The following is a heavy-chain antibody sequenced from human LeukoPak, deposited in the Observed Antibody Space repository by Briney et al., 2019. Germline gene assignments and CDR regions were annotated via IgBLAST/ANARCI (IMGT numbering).Heavy chain of an antibody. CDR3: ARDDSVVSMAG. D-gene: IGHD2-21*01. Sequence: GGSLRLSCAASGSTFSSYSMNWVRQAPGKGLEWVSSISSSSSYIYYADSVKGRFTISRDNAKNSLYLQMNSLRAEDTAVYYCARDDSVVSMAGWGQGTLVTVSS. J-gene: IGHJ4*02. V-gene: IGHV3-21*01. CDR1: GSTFSSYS. CDR2: ISSSSSYI.